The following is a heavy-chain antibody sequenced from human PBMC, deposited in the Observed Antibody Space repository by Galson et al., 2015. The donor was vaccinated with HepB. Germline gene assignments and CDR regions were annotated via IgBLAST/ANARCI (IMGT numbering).Heavy chain of an antibody. Sequence: SLRLSCAASGGTFRSNAMSWVRQAPGTGLEWVQAISGSGGGTFYADSVKGRFPISRDNSKNTLYLQMISLRAKDTAVYYCSKVPRDILIGSVPHYYYGMDLWGQGTTVTVSS. CDR1: GGTFRSNA. CDR2: ISGSGGGT. D-gene: IGHD3-9*01. CDR3: SKVPRDILIGSVPHYYYGMDL. J-gene: IGHJ6*02. V-gene: IGHV3-23*01.